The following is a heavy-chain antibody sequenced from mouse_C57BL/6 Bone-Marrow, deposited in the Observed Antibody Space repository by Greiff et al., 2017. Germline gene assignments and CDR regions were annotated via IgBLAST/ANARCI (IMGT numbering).Heavy chain of an antibody. D-gene: IGHD3-1*01. CDR3: ARSSGYPDY. J-gene: IGHJ2*01. CDR2: IDPSDSYT. CDR1: GYTFTSYW. V-gene: IGHV1-69*01. Sequence: VQLKQPGAELVMPGASVKLSCKASGYTFTSYWMHWVKQRPGQGLEWIGEIDPSDSYTNYNQKFKGKSTLTVDKFSSAAYMQLSSLTSEDSAVYYCARSSGYPDYWGQGTTLTVSS.